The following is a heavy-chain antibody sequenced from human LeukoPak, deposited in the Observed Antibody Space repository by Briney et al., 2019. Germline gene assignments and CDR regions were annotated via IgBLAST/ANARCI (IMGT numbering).Heavy chain of an antibody. CDR3: TRVQAGRSGLMDV. CDR2: ISGSGGST. CDR1: GFTFSSFA. J-gene: IGHJ6*02. D-gene: IGHD2-8*02. V-gene: IGHV3-23*01. Sequence: GGSLRLSCAASGFTFSSFAMTWVRQAPGEGLEWVSTISGSGGSTYYADSVKGRFTISRDNSKNTLYVQMKSLRAEDTALYYCTRVQAGRSGLMDVWGRGTTVTVSS.